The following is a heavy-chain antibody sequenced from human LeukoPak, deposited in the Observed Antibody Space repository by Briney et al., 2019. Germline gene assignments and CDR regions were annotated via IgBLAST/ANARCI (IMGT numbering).Heavy chain of an antibody. D-gene: IGHD6-13*01. V-gene: IGHV3-7*01. CDR1: GFTFSTYW. Sequence: GGSLRLSCLGSGFTFSTYWMSWVRQAPGKGLEWVANIMQDGSEKNYVDSVKGRFTISRDNARNSLYLRMSSLGAEDTAVYYCAREVYSSSRPADAFDIWGQGTVVTVSS. J-gene: IGHJ3*02. CDR2: IMQDGSEK. CDR3: AREVYSSSRPADAFDI.